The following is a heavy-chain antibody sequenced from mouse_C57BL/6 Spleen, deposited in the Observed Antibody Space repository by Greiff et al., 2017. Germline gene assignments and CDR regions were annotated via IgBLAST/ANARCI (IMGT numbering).Heavy chain of an antibody. CDR1: GYTFTSYW. J-gene: IGHJ4*01. V-gene: IGHV1-72*01. CDR2: IDPNSGGT. Sequence: QVQLQQPGAELVKPGASVKLSCKASGYTFTSYWMHWVTQRPGRGLEWIGRIDPNSGGTKYNEKFKSKTTLTVDKPSSTAYMQLSSLTSEDSAVYYCARLGAGTELYAMDDWGQGTSVTVSS. CDR3: ARLGAGTELYAMDD. D-gene: IGHD4-1*01.